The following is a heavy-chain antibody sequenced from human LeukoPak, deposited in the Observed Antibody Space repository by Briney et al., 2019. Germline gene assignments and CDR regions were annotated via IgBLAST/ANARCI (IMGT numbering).Heavy chain of an antibody. V-gene: IGHV1-69*04. CDR1: GGTFSSYA. D-gene: IGHD6-13*01. Sequence: GASVKVSCKASGGTFSSYAISWVRQAPGQGLEWMGRIIPILGIANYAQKFQGRVTITADKSTSTAYMELSSLRSEDTAVYYCARGSIAAAEFDPWGQGTLVTVSS. J-gene: IGHJ5*02. CDR2: IIPILGIA. CDR3: ARGSIAAAEFDP.